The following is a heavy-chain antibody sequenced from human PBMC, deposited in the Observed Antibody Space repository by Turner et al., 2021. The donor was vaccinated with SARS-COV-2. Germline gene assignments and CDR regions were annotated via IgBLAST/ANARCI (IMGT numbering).Heavy chain of an antibody. CDR2: LEYAGRT. Sequence: QVHLQESGPGLVKPSETLSLTCTVSGASISDYYWTWIRQSPGRGLEWIGYLEYAGRTNYNPSLKSRVTISETSKDQFSLELSSVTAADTAIYYCARGGAWTTKKSWYYYGMDFWGQGITVTVSS. D-gene: IGHD4-4*01. CDR3: ARGGAWTTKKSWYYYGMDF. V-gene: IGHV4-59*01. CDR1: GASISDYY. J-gene: IGHJ6*02.